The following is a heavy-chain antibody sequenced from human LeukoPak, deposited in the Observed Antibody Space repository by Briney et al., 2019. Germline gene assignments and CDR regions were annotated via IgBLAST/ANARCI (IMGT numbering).Heavy chain of an antibody. D-gene: IGHD1-26*01. V-gene: IGHV1-46*01. Sequence: GASVKVSCKASGYTFSDYYIHWVRQAPGQGLEWMGFINPSGGSTSYAQKFQGRVTMTRDTSTSAVHMELSSLRSEDTAMYSCARSVGSGLDYWGQGTLVTVSS. CDR1: GYTFSDYY. CDR3: ARSVGSGLDY. J-gene: IGHJ4*02. CDR2: INPSGGST.